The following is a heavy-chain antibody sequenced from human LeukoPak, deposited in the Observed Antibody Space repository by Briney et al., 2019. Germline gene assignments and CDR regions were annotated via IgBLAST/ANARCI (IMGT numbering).Heavy chain of an antibody. J-gene: IGHJ3*02. CDR3: ARSNDFDI. CDR1: GFTFSGYW. Sequence: PGGSLRLSCAASGFTFSGYWMSWVRQAPGKGLEWVANIKQDGSEKYYVDSVKGRLTLSRDNAKNSLYLQMNSLRAEDTAVYYCARSNDFDIWGQGTMVTVSS. CDR2: IKQDGSEK. V-gene: IGHV3-7*05.